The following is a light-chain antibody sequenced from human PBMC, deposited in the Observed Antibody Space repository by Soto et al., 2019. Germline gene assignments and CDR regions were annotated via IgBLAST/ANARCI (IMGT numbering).Light chain of an antibody. V-gene: IGKV2-28*01. J-gene: IGKJ4*01. CDR3: MQALQTPLT. CDR2: LGS. Sequence: DIVMTQSPLSLPVTPGEPASISCRSSDRLLHSNGYNYLDWYLQKPGQSPQILIYLGSNRASGVPDRFSGSGSGTDFTLKISRVEAEDVGVYYCMQALQTPLTFGGGTKVDIK. CDR1: DRLLHSNGYNY.